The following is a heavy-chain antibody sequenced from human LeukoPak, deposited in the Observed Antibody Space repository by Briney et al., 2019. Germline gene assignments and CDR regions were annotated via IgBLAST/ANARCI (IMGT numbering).Heavy chain of an antibody. CDR3: AKGTEQQLVIYPDY. Sequence: PGGSLRLSCAASGFTFSSYAMSWVRQAPGKGLEWVSAISGSGGSIYYADSVKGRFTISRDNSKNTLYLQMNGLRAEDTAVYYCAKGTEQQLVIYPDYWGQGTLVTVSS. J-gene: IGHJ4*02. V-gene: IGHV3-23*01. CDR1: GFTFSSYA. CDR2: ISGSGGSI. D-gene: IGHD6-13*01.